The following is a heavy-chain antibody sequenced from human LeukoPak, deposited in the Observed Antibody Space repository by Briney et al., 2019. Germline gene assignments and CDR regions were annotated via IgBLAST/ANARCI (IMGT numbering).Heavy chain of an antibody. CDR1: GGSITNNW. D-gene: IGHD4-17*01. CDR2: IYHSGST. J-gene: IGHJ4*02. CDR3: ARNGYYSVDY. Sequence: SGTLSLTCVVSGGSITNNWWSWVRQPPGKGLEWIGEIYHSGSTTYNPSLKSRVTISIDTSKTQFSLKLSSVTAADTAVYYCARNGYYSVDYWGQGTLVTVSS. V-gene: IGHV4-4*02.